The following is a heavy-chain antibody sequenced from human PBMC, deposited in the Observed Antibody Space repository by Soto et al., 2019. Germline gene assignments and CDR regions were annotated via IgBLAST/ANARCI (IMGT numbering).Heavy chain of an antibody. V-gene: IGHV3-23*01. CDR3: AKALQYSSSRDYFYYGMDV. CDR1: GFTFSNYS. J-gene: IGHJ6*02. CDR2: MNSGGRS. D-gene: IGHD6-6*01. Sequence: EVQLLESGGGLVQPGGSLRLSCAASGFTFSNYSMSWVRQAPGKGLEWVSGMNSGGRSYYADSVKGRFTISRDTSKNMLYLQMNSMRADDTAVVYCAKALQYSSSRDYFYYGMDVWGQGTTVTVSS.